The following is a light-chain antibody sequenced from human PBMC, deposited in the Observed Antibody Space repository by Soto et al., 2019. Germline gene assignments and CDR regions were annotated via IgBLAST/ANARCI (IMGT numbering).Light chain of an antibody. CDR3: QQYYSTPRT. CDR1: QRVLYSSNNKNY. J-gene: IGKJ1*01. CDR2: WAF. V-gene: IGKV4-1*01. Sequence: DIVMTQSPDSLAVSLGERATINCKSSQRVLYSSNNKNYLAWYQQNPGQPPKLLIYWAFTRESGVPDRFSGSGSGTDFTLTISSLQSEDVAVYYCQQYYSTPRTFGQGTKVEIK.